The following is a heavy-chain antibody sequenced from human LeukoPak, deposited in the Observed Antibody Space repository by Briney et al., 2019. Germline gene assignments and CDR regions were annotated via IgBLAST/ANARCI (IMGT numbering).Heavy chain of an antibody. Sequence: GGSLRVSCAASGFTFSSYGMHGVRQAPGKGLEWVAVISYDGSNKYYADSVKGRFTISRDNSKNTLYLQMNSLRAEDTAVYYCAKDSPIWFGELYYFDYWGQGTLVTVSS. D-gene: IGHD3-10*01. CDR1: GFTFSSYG. CDR2: ISYDGSNK. J-gene: IGHJ4*02. CDR3: AKDSPIWFGELYYFDY. V-gene: IGHV3-30*18.